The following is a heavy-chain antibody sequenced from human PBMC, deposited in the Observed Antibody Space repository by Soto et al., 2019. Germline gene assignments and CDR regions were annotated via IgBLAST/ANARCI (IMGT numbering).Heavy chain of an antibody. D-gene: IGHD3-22*01. CDR3: ARVGPAHYYDSSGYYSPLDY. CDR1: GDTFSSYA. J-gene: IGHJ4*02. CDR2: IIPMFGTA. V-gene: IGHV1-69*01. Sequence: QVQLVQSGAEVKKPGSSVKVSCKASGDTFSSYAINWVRQAPGQGLEWMGGIIPMFGTANYAQKFKGRVTITAGESTRTVYMELSRLRSEDTAVYYCARVGPAHYYDSSGYYSPLDYWGQGTLVTVSS.